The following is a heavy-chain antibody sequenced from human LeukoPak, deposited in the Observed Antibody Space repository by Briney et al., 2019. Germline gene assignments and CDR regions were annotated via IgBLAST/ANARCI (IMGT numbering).Heavy chain of an antibody. V-gene: IGHV4-31*03. CDR2: IYYSGST. D-gene: IGHD3/OR15-3a*01. Sequence: SETLSLTCTVSGGSISSGGYYWSWNRQHPGKGLEWIGYIYYSGSTYYNPSLKSRVTISVDTSKNQFSLKLSSVTAADTAVYYCAVTVAGPGLGPDAFDIWGQGTMVTVSS. CDR3: AVTVAGPGLGPDAFDI. J-gene: IGHJ3*02. CDR1: GGSISSGGYY.